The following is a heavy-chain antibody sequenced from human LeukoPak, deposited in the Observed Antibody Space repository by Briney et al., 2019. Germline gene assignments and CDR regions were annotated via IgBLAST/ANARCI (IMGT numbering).Heavy chain of an antibody. V-gene: IGHV3-7*04. CDR1: GFTFSSYW. D-gene: IGHD3-9*01. Sequence: PGGSLRLSCAASGFTFSSYWMSWVRQAPGKGLEWVANIKQDGSEKYYVDSVKGRFTISRDNAKNSLYLQMNSLRAEDTAVYYCAREYYDILTGYYNPHFDYWGQGTLVTVSS. CDR2: IKQDGSEK. CDR3: AREYYDILTGYYNPHFDY. J-gene: IGHJ4*02.